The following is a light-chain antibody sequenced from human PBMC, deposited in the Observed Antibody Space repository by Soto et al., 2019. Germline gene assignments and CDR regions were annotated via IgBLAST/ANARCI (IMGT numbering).Light chain of an antibody. J-gene: IGLJ1*01. CDR2: GNI. V-gene: IGLV1-40*01. CDR3: QSYDRSLSYV. CDR1: SSNIGAGYD. Sequence: QSVLTQPPSVSGAPGQRVTISCTGTSSNIGAGYDVHWYQQLPGTAPKLLIYGNINRPSGVPDRFPGSKSGTSASLAITGLRAEDEADYYCQSYDRSLSYVFGTGTKLTVL.